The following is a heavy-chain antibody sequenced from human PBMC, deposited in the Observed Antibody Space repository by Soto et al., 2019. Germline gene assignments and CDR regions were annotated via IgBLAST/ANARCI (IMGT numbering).Heavy chain of an antibody. D-gene: IGHD3-22*01. CDR1: GGSISSSNW. CDR2: IYHSGST. V-gene: IGHV4-4*02. J-gene: IGHJ6*02. Sequence: SSETLSLTCAVSGGSISSSNWWSWVRQPPGKGLEWIGEIYHSGSTNYNPSLKSRVTISVDKSKNQFSLKLSSVTAADTAVYYCARVSYYDSSGYYYVYTPSYGMDVWGQGTTVT. CDR3: ARVSYYDSSGYYYVYTPSYGMDV.